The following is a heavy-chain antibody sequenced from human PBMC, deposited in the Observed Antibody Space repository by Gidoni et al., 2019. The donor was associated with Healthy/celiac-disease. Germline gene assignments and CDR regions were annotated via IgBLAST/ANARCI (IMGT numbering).Heavy chain of an antibody. Sequence: EVQLLESGGGLVQPGGSLRLSCAASGFTFSSYAMSWVRQAPGKGLEWVSAISGSGGSTYYADSVKVRFTISRDNSKNTLYLQMNSLRAEDTAVYYCAKDGGWYDILTGWDYWGQGTLVTVSS. V-gene: IGHV3-23*01. D-gene: IGHD3-9*01. CDR2: ISGSGGST. CDR1: GFTFSSYA. CDR3: AKDGGWYDILTGWDY. J-gene: IGHJ4*02.